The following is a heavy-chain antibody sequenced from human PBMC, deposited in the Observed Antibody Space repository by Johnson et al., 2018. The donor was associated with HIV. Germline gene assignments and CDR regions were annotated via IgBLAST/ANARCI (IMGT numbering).Heavy chain of an antibody. Sequence: VESGGGLVQPGGSLILSSAASGFTFRTYWISSVRQAPGTGLKSVASIKRDGSEEYHVDSVKGRFTISRDNAKNSLYLQMNSLRAEDTAVYDCARALFIAARSVGAFDIWGQGTMVTVSS. V-gene: IGHV3-7*01. CDR3: ARALFIAARSVGAFDI. CDR2: IKRDGSEE. D-gene: IGHD6-6*01. CDR1: GFTFRTYW. J-gene: IGHJ3*02.